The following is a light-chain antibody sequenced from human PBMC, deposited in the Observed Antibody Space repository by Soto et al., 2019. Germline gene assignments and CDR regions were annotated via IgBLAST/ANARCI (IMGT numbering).Light chain of an antibody. CDR1: SSDVGRYNH. J-gene: IGLJ1*01. Sequence: QSVLTQPASVSGSPGQSITISCTGTSSDVGRYNHVSWYQQHPGKAPKLMIYEVSDRPSGVSNRFSGSKSGNTASLTISGLQAEDEADYYCSSYTSSSTLVFGTGTKLTVL. CDR2: EVS. CDR3: SSYTSSSTLV. V-gene: IGLV2-14*01.